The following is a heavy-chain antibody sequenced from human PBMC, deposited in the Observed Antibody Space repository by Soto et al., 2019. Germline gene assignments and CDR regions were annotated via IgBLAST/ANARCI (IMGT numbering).Heavy chain of an antibody. V-gene: IGHV4-39*01. CDR2: IYYSGST. CDR1: GGSISSSSYY. CDR3: ARHTARPRGCFDY. J-gene: IGHJ4*02. Sequence: SETLSLTCTVSGGSISSSSYYWGWIRQPPGKGLEWIGSIYYSGSTYYNPSLKSRVTISVDTSKNQFSLKLSSVTAADTAVYYCARHTARPRGCFDYWGQGTLVTVSS. D-gene: IGHD6-6*01.